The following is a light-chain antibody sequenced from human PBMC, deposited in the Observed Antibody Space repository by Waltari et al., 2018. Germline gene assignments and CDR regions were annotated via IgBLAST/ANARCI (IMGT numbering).Light chain of an antibody. J-gene: IGLJ3*02. Sequence: QTVVTQAPSLTVSPGGAVPLTCASTAGPVTSGNYPNWIQQKPGQVPRSLIHSTTNRHSWTPARFSGSLLGGKAALTLSGVQPEDEAEYYCLLYDGSDQVFGGGTKLTVL. CDR2: STT. CDR3: LLYDGSDQV. CDR1: AGPVTSGNY. V-gene: IGLV7-43*01.